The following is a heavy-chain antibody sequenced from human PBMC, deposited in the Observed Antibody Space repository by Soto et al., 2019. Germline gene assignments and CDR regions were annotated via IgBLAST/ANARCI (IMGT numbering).Heavy chain of an antibody. Sequence: GGSLRLSCAASGFTFRSYGLSWVRQAPGKGLEWVSDISGSGSITNYADSVKGRFTISRDNSNNTLSLQMNSLRAEDTAVYYCAKGGVAAARGYFDYWGQGTLVTVSS. CDR1: GFTFRSYG. CDR3: AKGGVAAARGYFDY. D-gene: IGHD6-13*01. CDR2: ISGSGSIT. V-gene: IGHV3-23*01. J-gene: IGHJ4*02.